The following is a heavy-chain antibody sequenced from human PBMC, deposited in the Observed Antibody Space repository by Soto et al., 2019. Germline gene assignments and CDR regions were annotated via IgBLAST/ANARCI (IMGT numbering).Heavy chain of an antibody. CDR2: ISGGGSNT. Sequence: LRLSCAASGFPFSSYVMRWVRQAPGKGLEWVSGISGGGSNTFYADYVKGRFTISRDNSKNTLLLQMNSLGAEDTAVYYCAKDSNKYSSSLRGRYFDYWGQGIGVTVSS. CDR3: AKDSNKYSSSLRGRYFDY. CDR1: GFPFSSYV. J-gene: IGHJ4*02. V-gene: IGHV3-23*01. D-gene: IGHD4-4*01.